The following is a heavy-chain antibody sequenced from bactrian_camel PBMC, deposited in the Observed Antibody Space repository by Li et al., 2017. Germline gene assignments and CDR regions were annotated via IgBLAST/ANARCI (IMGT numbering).Heavy chain of an antibody. CDR3: AAKRGPAWSCAIQENGAPVMEYDY. J-gene: IGHJ4*01. V-gene: IGHV3S55*01. CDR2: VDTDGTT. CDR1: GPTNYRYC. D-gene: IGHD1*01. Sequence: HVQLVESGGGSVQAGGSLRLSSSGPTNYRYCMGWYRQAPGKEREGVAAVDTDGTTTYADSVKGRFTISRDNARDTLYLQMNDLKPEDTAMYYCAAKRGPAWSCAIQENGAPVMEYDYWGLGTQVTVS.